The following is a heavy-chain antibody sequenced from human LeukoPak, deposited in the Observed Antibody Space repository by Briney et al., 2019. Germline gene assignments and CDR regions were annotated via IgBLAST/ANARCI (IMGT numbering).Heavy chain of an antibody. D-gene: IGHD6-19*01. J-gene: IGHJ4*02. CDR3: ARPGRIGYNSGWYQEGFDY. V-gene: IGHV3-11*04. CDR1: GFTFSDYY. CDR2: ISSSGSTI. Sequence: GGSLRLSCAASGFTFSDYYMSWIRQAPGKGLEWVSYISSSGSTIYYADSVKGRFTISRDNAKNSLYLQMNSLRAEDTAVYYCARPGRIGYNSGWYQEGFDYWGQGTLVTVSS.